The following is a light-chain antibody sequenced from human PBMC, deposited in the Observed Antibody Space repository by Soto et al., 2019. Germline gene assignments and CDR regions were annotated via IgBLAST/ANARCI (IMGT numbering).Light chain of an antibody. J-gene: IGLJ3*02. V-gene: IGLV1-40*01. CDR1: ASNIGANYD. CDR2: GTS. CDR3: QSYDFTLGAFWV. Sequence: QSVLTQPPSVSGSPGQSVTISCTWFASNIGANYDVHWYQQLPGTAPKLLIYGTSNRPSGVPDRFSGSKSGTSASLAITGLQAEDEAHYFCQSYDFTLGAFWVFGGGTKVTVL.